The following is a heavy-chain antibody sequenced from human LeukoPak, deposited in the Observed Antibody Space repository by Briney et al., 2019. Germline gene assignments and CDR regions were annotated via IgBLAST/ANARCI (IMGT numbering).Heavy chain of an antibody. CDR1: GFTFSSYG. D-gene: IGHD4-23*01. V-gene: IGHV3-30*18. CDR3: AKEGGPTVVTHDAFDI. J-gene: IGHJ3*02. Sequence: GGSLRLSCAASGFTFSSYGMHWVRQAPGKGLEWVAVISYDGSNKYYADSVKGRFTISRDNSKNTLYLQMNSLRAEDTAVYYCAKEGGPTVVTHDAFDIWGQGTMVTVSS. CDR2: ISYDGSNK.